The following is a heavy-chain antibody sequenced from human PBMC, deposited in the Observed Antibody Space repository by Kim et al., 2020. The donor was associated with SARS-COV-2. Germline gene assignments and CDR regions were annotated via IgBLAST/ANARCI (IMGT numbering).Heavy chain of an antibody. D-gene: IGHD2-21*01. Sequence: SETLSLTCTVSGGSITSGDYYWSWIRQSPGKGLEWIGYIYHTGSTYYTPSLKSRVVLSIDTSKSQFSLTLTSVTAAETAVYYCASRSDDSPGRFDPWGQG. J-gene: IGHJ5*02. CDR1: GGSITSGDYY. CDR3: ASRSDDSPGRFDP. V-gene: IGHV4-30-4*02. CDR2: IYHTGST.